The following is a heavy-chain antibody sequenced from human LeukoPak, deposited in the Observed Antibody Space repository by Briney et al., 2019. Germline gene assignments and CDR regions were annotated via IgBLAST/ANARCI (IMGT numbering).Heavy chain of an antibody. J-gene: IGHJ4*02. D-gene: IGHD3-10*01. V-gene: IGHV3-48*03. CDR3: ARGFGRFGHRFGY. CDR2: MSSRDNTR. CDR1: GFTFSSFE. Sequence: GGSLRLSCAASGFTFSSFELDWVRQAPGRGLERISYMSSRDNTRYYAESVRGRFTMSRDNAKNSLSLQMNGLRAEDTAFYYCARGFGRFGHRFGYLGQGTLVTVSS.